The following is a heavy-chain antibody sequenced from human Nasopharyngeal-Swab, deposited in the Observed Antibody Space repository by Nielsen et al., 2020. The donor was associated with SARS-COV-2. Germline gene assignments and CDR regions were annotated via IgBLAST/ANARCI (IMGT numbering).Heavy chain of an antibody. D-gene: IGHD4-17*01. CDR2: IKQDGSEK. CDR1: GFTFSSYW. CDR3: VRARRFYGDYNTEAVS. Sequence: GESLKISCAASGFTFSSYWMSWVRQAPGKGLEWVANIKQDGSEKYYVDSVKDRFTISRDNAKSSLYLQMNSLRDEDTAVYYCVRARRFYGDYNTEAVSWGQGTLVTVSS. V-gene: IGHV3-7*01. J-gene: IGHJ5*02.